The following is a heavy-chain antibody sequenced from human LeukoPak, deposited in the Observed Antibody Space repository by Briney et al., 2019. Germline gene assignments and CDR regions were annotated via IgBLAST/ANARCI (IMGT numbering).Heavy chain of an antibody. CDR2: ISSCSNYI. Sequence: GGSLRLSCAASGFTFSRYTMHWVRQAPGKGLEWLSSISSCSNYIFYADSVKGRFTISRDNDKHTLYLQMNSLRAEETAVYYCARDAYCSTTSCKEYFDLWGRGTLVTVSS. J-gene: IGHJ2*01. V-gene: IGHV3-21*01. CDR1: GFTFSRYT. CDR3: ARDAYCSTTSCKEYFDL. D-gene: IGHD2-2*01.